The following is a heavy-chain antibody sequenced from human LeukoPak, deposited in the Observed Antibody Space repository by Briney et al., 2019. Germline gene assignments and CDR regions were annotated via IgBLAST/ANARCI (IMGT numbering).Heavy chain of an antibody. CDR3: ARHGGYCSSTSCPGGYYGMDV. CDR2: IDPSDSYT. J-gene: IGHJ6*02. Sequence: GESLKISCKGSGYSFTSYWISWVRQMPGKGLEWMGRIDPSDSYTSYSPSFQGHVTISADKSISTAYLQWSSLKASDTAMYYCARHGGYCSSTSCPGGYYGMDVWGQGTTVTVSS. CDR1: GYSFTSYW. V-gene: IGHV5-10-1*01. D-gene: IGHD2-2*01.